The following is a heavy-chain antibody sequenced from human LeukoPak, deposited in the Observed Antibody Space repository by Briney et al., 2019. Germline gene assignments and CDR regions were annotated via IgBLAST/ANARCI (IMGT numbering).Heavy chain of an antibody. J-gene: IGHJ4*02. CDR2: IKQDGSAK. V-gene: IGHV3-7*01. Sequence: GGSLRLSCTASGFTFSDYWMTWVRQAPGKGLEWVANIKQDGSAKYYVDSVKGRFTISRDNAKNPLYLQMDSLRVEDTATYYCARWRGSTSERSDYWGQGTLVTVSS. D-gene: IGHD2-2*01. CDR3: ARWRGSTSERSDY. CDR1: GFTFSDYW.